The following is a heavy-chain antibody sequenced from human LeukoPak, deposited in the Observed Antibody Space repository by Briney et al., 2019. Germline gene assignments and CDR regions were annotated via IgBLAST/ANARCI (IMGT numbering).Heavy chain of an antibody. J-gene: IGHJ6*02. D-gene: IGHD3-3*01. CDR2: INPNSGGT. CDR3: ARDYYDFWSGPPHPYYYYGTDV. Sequence: ASVKVSCTASGYTFTGYYMHWVRQAPGQGLEWMGWINPNSGGTNYAQKFQGWVTMTRDTSISTAYMELSRLRSDDTAVYYCARDYYDFWSGPPHPYYYYGTDVWGQGTTVTVSS. V-gene: IGHV1-2*04. CDR1: GYTFTGYY.